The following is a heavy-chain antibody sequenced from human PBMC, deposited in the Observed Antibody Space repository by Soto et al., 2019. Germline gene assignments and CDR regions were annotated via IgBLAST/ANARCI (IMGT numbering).Heavy chain of an antibody. V-gene: IGHV3-15*01. J-gene: IGHJ4*02. Sequence: EVQLVESGGGLVKPGGSLRLSCEASGFTFRNTWMSWVRQAPGKGLEWVGRIKSKTDGETTDYTAPVKGRFTISRDDSQNTLYHQLNSLKTEDTAVYYCTAELGYCGGLSCFGDFGGQGTLVTVSS. CDR2: IKSKTDGETT. CDR1: GFTFRNTW. D-gene: IGHD2-15*01. CDR3: TAELGYCGGLSCFGDF.